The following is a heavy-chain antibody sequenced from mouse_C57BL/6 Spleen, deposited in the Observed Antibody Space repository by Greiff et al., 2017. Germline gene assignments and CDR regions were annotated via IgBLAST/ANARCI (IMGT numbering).Heavy chain of an antibody. CDR1: GYTFTSYW. CDR3: ARSDPSGAY. V-gene: IGHV1-69*01. CDR2: FDPSDRFT. J-gene: IGHJ3*01. Sequence: QVQLKQPAAELVLPWASVKLSCKASGYTFTSYWMHWAKLTPGQGLVRIGEFDPSDRFTNYNQKFKGKSTFTVDKSSSTAYMQLSSLTSEDSAVYYCARSDPSGAYWGQETLVTVSA.